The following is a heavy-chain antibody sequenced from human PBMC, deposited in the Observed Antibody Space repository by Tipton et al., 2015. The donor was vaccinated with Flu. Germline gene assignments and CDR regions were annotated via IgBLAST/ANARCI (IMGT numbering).Heavy chain of an antibody. J-gene: IGHJ2*01. Sequence: TLSLTCTVSGGSISSSSYYWGWIRQPPGKGLEWIGSIYYSGSTYYNPSLKSRVTISVGTSKNQFSLKLSSVTSADTAVHYCARGDYYGYWYFDLWGRGTLVTVSS. CDR3: ARGDYYGYWYFDL. CDR2: IYYSGST. CDR1: GGSISSSSYY. V-gene: IGHV4-39*07. D-gene: IGHD3-10*01.